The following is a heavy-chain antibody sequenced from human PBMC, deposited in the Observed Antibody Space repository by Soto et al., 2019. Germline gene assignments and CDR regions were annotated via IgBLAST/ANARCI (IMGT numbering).Heavy chain of an antibody. Sequence: GGSLRLSCAASGFTVSSNYMSWVRQAPGKGLEWVSVIYSGGSTYYADSVKGRFTISRDNSKNTLYLQMNSLRAEDTAVYYCARGAYSSGWYPAPTHIDYWGQGTLVTVSS. D-gene: IGHD6-19*01. CDR2: IYSGGST. CDR1: GFTVSSNY. J-gene: IGHJ4*02. CDR3: ARGAYSSGWYPAPTHIDY. V-gene: IGHV3-53*01.